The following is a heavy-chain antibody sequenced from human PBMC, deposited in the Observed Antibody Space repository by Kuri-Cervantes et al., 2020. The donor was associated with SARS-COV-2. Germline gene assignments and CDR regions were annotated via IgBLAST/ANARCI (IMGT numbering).Heavy chain of an antibody. J-gene: IGHJ6*02. CDR1: GFTFSSYA. V-gene: IGHV3-23*01. D-gene: IGHD2-21*01. Sequence: GGSLRLSCAASGFTFSSYAMSWVRQAPGKGLEWVSAISGSGGSTYYADSVKGRFTISRDNSKNTLYLQMNSLRAEDTAVYYCAKVAQLTYCGGDCYFYYYYGMDVWGQGTTVTVSS. CDR3: AKVAQLTYCGGDCYFYYYYGMDV. CDR2: ISGSGGST.